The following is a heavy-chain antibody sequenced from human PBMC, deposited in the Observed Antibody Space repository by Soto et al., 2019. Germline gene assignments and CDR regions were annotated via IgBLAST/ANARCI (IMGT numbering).Heavy chain of an antibody. CDR2: ISYDGSNK. Sequence: QVQLVESGGGVVQPGRSLRLSCAASGFTFSSYGMHWVRQAPGKGLEWVAVISYDGSNKYYADSVKGRFTISRDNSKNTLYLQMNCLRAEDTAVYYSAKERDTVTIFDYWGQGTLVTVSS. V-gene: IGHV3-30*18. D-gene: IGHD4-17*01. CDR1: GFTFSSYG. J-gene: IGHJ4*02. CDR3: AKERDTVTIFDY.